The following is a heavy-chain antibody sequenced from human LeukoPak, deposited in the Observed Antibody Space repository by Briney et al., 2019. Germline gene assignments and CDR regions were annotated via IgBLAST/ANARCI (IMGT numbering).Heavy chain of an antibody. D-gene: IGHD3-22*01. V-gene: IGHV1-18*01. CDR3: ARTPGMVVVKTFYCMDV. CDR1: GYTFTAFH. J-gene: IGHJ6*02. Sequence: ASVKVSCKASGYTFTAFHLHWVRQAPGQGLEWMGWIGTYKGNTNYAQMFQGRVTMTTDTSTSTAYMELKNLRSDDTAVYYCARTPGMVVVKTFYCMDVWGQGTTVTVSS. CDR2: IGTYKGNT.